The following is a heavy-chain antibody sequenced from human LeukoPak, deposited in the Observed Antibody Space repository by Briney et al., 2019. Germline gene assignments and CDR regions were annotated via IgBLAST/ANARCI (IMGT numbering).Heavy chain of an antibody. CDR3: AELGITMIGGV. V-gene: IGHV3-48*04. CDR2: IRTDGVTT. J-gene: IGHJ6*04. Sequence: PGGSLRLSCAASGFIFSHHGMNWVRQAPGKGLEWVSGIRTDGVTTYYADSVKGRFTISRDNAKNSLYLQMNSLRAEDTAVYYCAELGITMIGGVWGKGTTVTISS. CDR1: GFIFSHHG. D-gene: IGHD3-10*02.